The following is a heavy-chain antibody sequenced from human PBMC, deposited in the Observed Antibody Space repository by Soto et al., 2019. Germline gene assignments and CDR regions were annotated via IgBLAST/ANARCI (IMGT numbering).Heavy chain of an antibody. CDR3: ATTQATHYDILTGLFDY. J-gene: IGHJ4*02. V-gene: IGHV1-69*13. Sequence: SVKVSCKASGGTFSSYAISWVRQAPGQGLEWMGGIIPIFGTANYAQKFQGRVTITADESTSTAYMELSSLRSEDTAVYYCATTQATHYDILTGLFDYWGQGTLVTVSS. CDR1: GGTFSSYA. CDR2: IIPIFGTA. D-gene: IGHD3-9*01.